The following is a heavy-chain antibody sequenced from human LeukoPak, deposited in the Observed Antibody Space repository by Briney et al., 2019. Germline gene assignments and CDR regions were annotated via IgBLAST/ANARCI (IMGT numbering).Heavy chain of an antibody. V-gene: IGHV1-69*06. D-gene: IGHD3-22*01. Sequence: SVKVSCKASGGTFSSYAISWVRQAPGQGLEWMGRIIPIFGTANYAQKFQGRVTITADKSTSTAYMELSSLRSEDTAVYYCGREDYYYDSSGYQIGGWFDPWGQGTLVTVSS. CDR1: GGTFSSYA. CDR2: IIPIFGTA. J-gene: IGHJ5*02. CDR3: GREDYYYDSSGYQIGGWFDP.